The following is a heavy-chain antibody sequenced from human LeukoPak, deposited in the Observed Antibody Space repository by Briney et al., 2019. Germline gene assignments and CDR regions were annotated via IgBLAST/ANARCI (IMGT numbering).Heavy chain of an antibody. CDR2: IYYSGST. Sequence: SETLSLTCIVSGGSIGSISSNNYHWGWIRQPPGKGLEWIGSIYYSGSTYYNPSLKSRVTISVDTSKNQFSLKLSSVTAADTALYYCAREMGVVTAHGIDVWGQGTTVTSP. D-gene: IGHD4-23*01. J-gene: IGHJ6*02. V-gene: IGHV4-39*02. CDR1: GGSIGSISSNNYH. CDR3: AREMGVVTAHGIDV.